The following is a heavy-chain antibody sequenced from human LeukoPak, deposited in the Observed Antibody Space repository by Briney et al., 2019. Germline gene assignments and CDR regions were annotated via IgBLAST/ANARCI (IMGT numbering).Heavy chain of an antibody. V-gene: IGHV3-48*03. Sequence: GGSLRLSCATSGFIFSTYEMNWVRQAPGKGLEWVAHISRSGTALYYADSVKGRFTISRDNARNSLDLQMNSLRAEDTAVYYCAKWSELPYFDYWGQGAPVTVSS. CDR1: GFIFSTYE. CDR3: AKWSELPYFDY. CDR2: ISRSGTAL. D-gene: IGHD2-15*01. J-gene: IGHJ4*02.